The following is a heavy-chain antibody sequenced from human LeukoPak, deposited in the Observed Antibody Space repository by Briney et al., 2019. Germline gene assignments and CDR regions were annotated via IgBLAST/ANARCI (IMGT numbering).Heavy chain of an antibody. CDR2: ISYDGSNK. Sequence: GRSLRLSCAASGFTFSSYGMHWVRQAPGKGLEWVAVISYDGSNKYYADSVKGRFTISRDNSKNTLYLQMNSLRAEDTAVYYCAKDSPSVANFDYWGQGTLVTVSS. CDR3: AKDSPSVANFDY. V-gene: IGHV3-30*18. D-gene: IGHD2-15*01. J-gene: IGHJ4*02. CDR1: GFTFSSYG.